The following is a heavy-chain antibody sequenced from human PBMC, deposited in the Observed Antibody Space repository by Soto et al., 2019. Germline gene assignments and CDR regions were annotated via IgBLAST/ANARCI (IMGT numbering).Heavy chain of an antibody. V-gene: IGHV1-69*01. Sequence: VQLMQSGAEVKKPGSSVKVSCKASGGTFSSHSINWVRQAPGQGLEWMGGVITLFGTANYAQNFQGRVTITADQSTSTACMELNSLRSDDTAVYYCAREVGYGDFSAALLDWGQGTLVTVSS. D-gene: IGHD4-17*01. J-gene: IGHJ4*02. CDR1: GGTFSSHS. CDR2: VITLFGTA. CDR3: AREVGYGDFSAALLD.